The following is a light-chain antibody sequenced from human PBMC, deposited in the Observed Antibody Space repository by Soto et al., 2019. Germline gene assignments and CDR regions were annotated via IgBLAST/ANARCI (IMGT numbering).Light chain of an antibody. Sequence: DIQMTQSPSSLSASVGDRVTITGRASQSTSSYLAWYQQQPGKAPKLLIYQASSLENGVPSRFSGSGSGTEFSLTISSLQPDDFATYYCQQYSSHSTFGQGTKVDIK. J-gene: IGKJ1*01. CDR3: QQYSSHST. V-gene: IGKV1-5*03. CDR1: QSTSSY. CDR2: QAS.